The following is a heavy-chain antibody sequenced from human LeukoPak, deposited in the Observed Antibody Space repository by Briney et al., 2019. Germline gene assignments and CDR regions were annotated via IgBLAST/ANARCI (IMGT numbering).Heavy chain of an antibody. V-gene: IGHV3-74*01. CDR2: MNSDGSAT. Sequence: RGSLRLSCAASGFSFSNYWMHWVRQAPGKGLVWVTRMNSDGSATYYADSVQGRFTISRDNAKNTLYLQMNSLRAEDTAMYFCAKGPNYSDSWGQGTPVTVSS. CDR1: GFSFSNYW. J-gene: IGHJ4*02. CDR3: AKGPNYSDS.